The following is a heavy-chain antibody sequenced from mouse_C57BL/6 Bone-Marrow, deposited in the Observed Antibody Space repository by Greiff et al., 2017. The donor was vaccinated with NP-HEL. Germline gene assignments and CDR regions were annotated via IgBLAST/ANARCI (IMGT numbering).Heavy chain of an antibody. CDR2: IDPSDSYT. Sequence: QVQLQQPGAELVMPGASVKLSCKASGYTFTSYWMHWVKQRPGQGLEWIGEIDPSDSYTNYNQKFKGKSTLTVDKSPSTAYMQLSSLTSEDSAVYYCASGTEGFAYWGQGTLVTVSA. CDR3: ASGTEGFAY. D-gene: IGHD3-3*01. CDR1: GYTFTSYW. V-gene: IGHV1-69*01. J-gene: IGHJ3*01.